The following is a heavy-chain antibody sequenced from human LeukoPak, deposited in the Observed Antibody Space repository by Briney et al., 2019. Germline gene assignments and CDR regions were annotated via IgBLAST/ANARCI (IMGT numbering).Heavy chain of an antibody. CDR2: IYTSGST. CDR1: GVSISSYY. CDR3: ARGKTYYYDSSGYYYFDY. D-gene: IGHD3-22*01. V-gene: IGHV4-4*07. Sequence: SETLSLTCTVSGVSISSYYWSWIRQPAGKGLEWIGRIYTSGSTNYNPSLNSRVTMSVDTSKNQFSLKLSSVTAADTAVYYCARGKTYYYDSSGYYYFDYWGQGTLVTVSS. J-gene: IGHJ4*02.